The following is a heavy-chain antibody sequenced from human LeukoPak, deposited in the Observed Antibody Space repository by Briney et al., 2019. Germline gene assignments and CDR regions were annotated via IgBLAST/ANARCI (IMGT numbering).Heavy chain of an antibody. CDR2: LNPKSGYT. D-gene: IGHD2-2*01. CDR3: ARPSSTDYV. CDR1: RYTFTDYY. Sequence: ASVKVSCKASRYTFTDYYYIHWVRQAPGQGLEWMGWLNPKSGYTNYAQKFQGRVTVTRDTSISTAYMELSRLRSDDTAVYYCARPSSTDYVWGQGTQVTVSS. V-gene: IGHV1-2*02. J-gene: IGHJ4*02.